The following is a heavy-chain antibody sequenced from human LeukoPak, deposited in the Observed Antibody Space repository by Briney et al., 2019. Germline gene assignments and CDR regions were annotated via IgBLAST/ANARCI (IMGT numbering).Heavy chain of an antibody. CDR1: GFTFTSSA. D-gene: IGHD3-3*01. CDR3: AVVPSYYDFWSLDY. V-gene: IGHV1-58*02. CDR2: IVVGSGNT. Sequence: GASVKVSCKASGFTFTSSAMQWVRQARGQRLGWIGWIVVGSGNTNYAQKFQERVTITRDMSTSTAYMELSSLRSEDTAVYYCAVVPSYYDFWSLDYWGQGTLVTVSS. J-gene: IGHJ4*02.